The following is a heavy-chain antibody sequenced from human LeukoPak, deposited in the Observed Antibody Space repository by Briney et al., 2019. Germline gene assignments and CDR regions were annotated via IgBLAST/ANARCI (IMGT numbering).Heavy chain of an antibody. Sequence: GASVKVSCKASGGTFSSYAISWVRQAPGQGLEWMGGIIPIFGTANYAQKFQGRVTITTDESTSTAYMELSSLRSEDTAVYYCASGGAAAGPHPSAHWFDPWGQGTLVTVSS. CDR3: ASGGAAAGPHPSAHWFDP. J-gene: IGHJ5*02. CDR1: GGTFSSYA. CDR2: IIPIFGTA. V-gene: IGHV1-69*05. D-gene: IGHD6-13*01.